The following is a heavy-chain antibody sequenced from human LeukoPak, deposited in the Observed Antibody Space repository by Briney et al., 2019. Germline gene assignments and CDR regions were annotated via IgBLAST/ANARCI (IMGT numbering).Heavy chain of an antibody. CDR3: AKDRIVLMVYAMTPPLSI. Sequence: GGSLGLSCAASGFTFSSYAMSWVRQAPGKGLEWVSAISGSGGSTYYADSVKGRFTISRDNSKNTLYLQMNSLRAEDTAVYYCAKDRIVLMVYAMTPPLSIWGQGTLVTVSS. D-gene: IGHD2-8*01. V-gene: IGHV3-23*01. CDR2: ISGSGGST. CDR1: GFTFSSYA. J-gene: IGHJ4*02.